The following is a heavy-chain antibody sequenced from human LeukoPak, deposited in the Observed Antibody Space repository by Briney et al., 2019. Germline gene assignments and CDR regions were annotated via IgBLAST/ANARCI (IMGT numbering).Heavy chain of an antibody. V-gene: IGHV1-46*01. J-gene: IGHJ4*02. Sequence: ASVTLSCKASGYTFTIYYMHWVRHAPAQGLGWMGIINPSGGSTSYAQKFQGRVTITRDTATSTVYMELSSLRTEDTAVYYCAREHNDFWSGYYMTFFDYWGQGTLVTVSS. CDR3: AREHNDFWSGYYMTFFDY. CDR1: GYTFTIYY. D-gene: IGHD3-3*01. CDR2: INPSGGST.